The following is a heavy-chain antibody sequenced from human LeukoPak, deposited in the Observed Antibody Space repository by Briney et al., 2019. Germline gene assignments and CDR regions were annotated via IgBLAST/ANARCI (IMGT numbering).Heavy chain of an antibody. D-gene: IGHD2-2*01. Sequence: ASVTVSCKASGYTFTSYDINWVRQATGQGLEWMGWMNPNSGNTGYAQKFQGRVTMTRYTAISTAYMELSSLRSEDTAVYYCARGPRAGYCSTTSCCISYWGQGTLVTVSS. J-gene: IGHJ4*02. CDR2: MNPNSGNT. CDR3: ARGPRAGYCSTTSCCISY. CDR1: GYTFTSYD. V-gene: IGHV1-8*01.